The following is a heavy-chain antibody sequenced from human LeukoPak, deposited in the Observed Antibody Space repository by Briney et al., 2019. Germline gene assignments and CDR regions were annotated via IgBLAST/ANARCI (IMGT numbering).Heavy chain of an antibody. V-gene: IGHV3-33*01. CDR1: GFTFSSYG. CDR2: IWYDGSNK. Sequence: PGGSLRLSCAASGFTFSSYGMHWVRQAPGKGLEWVAVIWYDGSNKYYADSVKGRFTISRDNSKNTLYLQMNSLRAEDTAVYYCATDGPPEEVVAATFDHWGQGTLVTVPS. D-gene: IGHD2-15*01. J-gene: IGHJ4*02. CDR3: ATDGPPEEVVAATFDH.